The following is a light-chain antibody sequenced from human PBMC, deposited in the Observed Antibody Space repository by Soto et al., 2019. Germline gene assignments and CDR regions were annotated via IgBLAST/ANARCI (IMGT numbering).Light chain of an antibody. J-gene: IGLJ3*02. CDR1: SSDVGGYNY. Sequence: QSALTQPASVSGSPGQSITISCTGTSSDVGGYNYVSWYQQHPGKAPKLMIYEVSKRPSGVSDRFSGSKSGNTASLTVSGLQAEDEADYYCNSYAGSNNWVFGGGTKLTVL. CDR3: NSYAGSNNWV. V-gene: IGLV2-8*01. CDR2: EVS.